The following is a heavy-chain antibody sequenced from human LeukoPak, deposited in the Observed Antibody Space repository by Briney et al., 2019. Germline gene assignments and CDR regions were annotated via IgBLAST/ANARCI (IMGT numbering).Heavy chain of an antibody. V-gene: IGHV3-48*03. J-gene: IGHJ6*02. CDR3: ARTGRYGDYSHYFYYYGMDV. CDR2: ISSSGSTI. D-gene: IGHD4-17*01. CDR1: GFTFSSYE. Sequence: GGSLRLSCAASGFTFSSYEMNWVRQAPGKGLEWVSYISSSGSTIYYADSVKGRLTIPRDNAKKSLYLQLNSLRAEDTAVYYCARTGRYGDYSHYFYYYGMDVWGQGTTVTVSS.